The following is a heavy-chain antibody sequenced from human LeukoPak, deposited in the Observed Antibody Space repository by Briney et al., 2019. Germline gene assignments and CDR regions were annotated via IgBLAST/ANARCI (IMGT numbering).Heavy chain of an antibody. D-gene: IGHD6-19*01. J-gene: IGHJ6*02. V-gene: IGHV3-74*01. CDR2: INSDGSST. Sequence: PGGSLRLSCAASGFTFSSYWMHWVRQVPGKGLVWVSRINSDGSSTSYADSVKGQFTISRDNAKNTLYLQMNSLRAEDTAMYYCARMRVVAGTIGYGMDVWGQGTTVTVS. CDR3: ARMRVVAGTIGYGMDV. CDR1: GFTFSSYW.